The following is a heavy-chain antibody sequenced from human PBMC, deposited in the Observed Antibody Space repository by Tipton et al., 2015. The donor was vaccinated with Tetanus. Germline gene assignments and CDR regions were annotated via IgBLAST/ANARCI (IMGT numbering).Heavy chain of an antibody. J-gene: IGHJ4*02. Sequence: QSGAEVKKPGESLQISCKASGYTFNNYWIGWVRQMPGKGLEWMGIIYPGDSDTRYSPSFQGQVTISADKSISTAYLQWSSLKASDTAMYYCARHMGFGDLLSLFDYWGQGTLVTVSS. CDR3: ARHMGFGDLLSLFDY. CDR2: IYPGDSDT. V-gene: IGHV5-51*01. CDR1: GYTFNNYW. D-gene: IGHD3-10*01.